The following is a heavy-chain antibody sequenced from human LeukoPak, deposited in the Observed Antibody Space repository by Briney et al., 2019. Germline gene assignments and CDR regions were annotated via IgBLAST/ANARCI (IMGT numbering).Heavy chain of an antibody. CDR1: GFTFRSYD. V-gene: IGHV3-23*01. J-gene: IGHJ4*02. CDR3: SKGRWGDT. CDR2: ISGSGGNT. D-gene: IGHD3-16*01. Sequence: PGGSLRLSCAASGFTFRSYDMNWVRQAPGKGLECVSTISGSGGNTYYADSVKGRFTISRDNSKNLVYLQMNGLRDEDTAVYYCSKGRWGDTWGQGTLVTVSS.